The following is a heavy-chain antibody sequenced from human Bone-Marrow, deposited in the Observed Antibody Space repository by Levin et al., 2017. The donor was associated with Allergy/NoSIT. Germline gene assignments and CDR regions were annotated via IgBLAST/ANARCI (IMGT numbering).Heavy chain of an antibody. Sequence: GGSLRLSCAASGFTFDSYGMSWVRQAPGKGLEWVSTITGSGSATFYSDSVKGRFTILRDNSKNTLYMEMQSLRAEDTANYYCVREDGVSAFNYYYGLDVWGQGTTVTVSS. J-gene: IGHJ6*02. V-gene: IGHV3-23*01. CDR1: GFTFDSYG. D-gene: IGHD4-17*01. CDR2: ITGSGSAT. CDR3: VREDGVSAFNYYYGLDV.